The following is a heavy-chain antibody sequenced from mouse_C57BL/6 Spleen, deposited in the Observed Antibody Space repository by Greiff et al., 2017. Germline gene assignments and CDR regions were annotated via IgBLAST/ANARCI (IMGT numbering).Heavy chain of an antibody. CDR2: INPSTGGT. CDR3: ASSFVLRSYAMDY. J-gene: IGHJ4*01. V-gene: IGHV1-42*01. CDR1: GYSFTGYY. D-gene: IGHD1-1*01. Sequence: VQLQQSGPELVKPGASVKISCKASGYSFTGYYMNWVKQSPEKSLEWIGEINPSTGGTTYNQKFKAKATLTVDKSSSTAYMQLKSLTSEDSAVYYCASSFVLRSYAMDYGGQGTSVTVSS.